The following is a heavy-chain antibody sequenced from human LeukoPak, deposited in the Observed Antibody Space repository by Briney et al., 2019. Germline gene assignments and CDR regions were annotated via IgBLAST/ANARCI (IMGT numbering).Heavy chain of an antibody. D-gene: IGHD3-22*01. V-gene: IGHV4-30-2*01. CDR3: ARVQYYYDSSGYYHNWFDP. Sequence: SQTLSLTGAVSGGSISSGGYSWSWIRQPPGKGLEWIGYIYHSGSTYYNPSLKSRVTISVDRSKNQFSLKLSSVTAADTAVYYCARVQYYYDSSGYYHNWFDPWGQGTLVTVSS. CDR2: IYHSGST. CDR1: GGSISSGGYS. J-gene: IGHJ5*02.